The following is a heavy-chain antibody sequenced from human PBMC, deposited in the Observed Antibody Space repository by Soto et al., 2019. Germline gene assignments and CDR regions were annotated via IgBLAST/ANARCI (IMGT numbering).Heavy chain of an antibody. CDR1: GVTFSSYS. J-gene: IGHJ4*02. V-gene: IGHV3-21*01. Sequence: GGSLRLSCAASGVTFSSYSMNWVRQAPGKGLEWVSSISSSSSYIYYADSVKGRFTISRDNAKNSLYLQMNSLRAEDTAVYYCARDPYSGSYPAFDYWGQGTLVTVSS. CDR2: ISSSSSYI. CDR3: ARDPYSGSYPAFDY. D-gene: IGHD1-26*01.